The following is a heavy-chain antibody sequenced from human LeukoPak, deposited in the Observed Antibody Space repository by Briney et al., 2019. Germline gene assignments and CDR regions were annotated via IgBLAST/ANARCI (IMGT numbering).Heavy chain of an antibody. CDR3: ARDPRGSGYSYGYSDY. D-gene: IGHD5-18*01. J-gene: IGHJ4*02. CDR2: INPSGGST. Sequence: ASVKVSCKASGYTFTSYYMHWVRQAPGQGLEWMGIINPSGGSTSYAQKFQGRVTMTRDTSTSTIYTELSSLRSEDTAVYYCARDPRGSGYSYGYSDYWGQGTLVTVSS. CDR1: GYTFTSYY. V-gene: IGHV1-46*01.